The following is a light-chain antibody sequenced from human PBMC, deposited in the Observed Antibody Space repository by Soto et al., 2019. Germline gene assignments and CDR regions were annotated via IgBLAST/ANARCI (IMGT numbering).Light chain of an antibody. V-gene: IGLV3-21*01. CDR3: QVWEATGDQVV. J-gene: IGLJ2*01. CDR2: YDS. CDR1: TVGSRS. Sequence: SYELTQPPSVSVAPGETARISCGGTTVGSRSVHWYQQKPGQAPFLVIYYDSDRPSGIPERFSGSNSGNTATRIISRVEAGDEADYYCQVWEATGDQVVFGGGTKLTVL.